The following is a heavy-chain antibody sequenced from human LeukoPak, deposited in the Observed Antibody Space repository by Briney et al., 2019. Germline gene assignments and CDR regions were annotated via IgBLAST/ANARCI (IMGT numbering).Heavy chain of an antibody. Sequence: GGSLSLSCVASGLTFSSYWMTWGRQAPGKALEWVANIKEDGSAKSYVDSVKGRFTISRDNAKNSLYLQMDSLRVEDTAVYYCARDYDYFSGHNLDAYDIWGQGTTVAVSS. CDR2: IKEDGSAK. V-gene: IGHV3-7*01. CDR1: GLTFSSYW. D-gene: IGHD2-15*01. CDR3: ARDYDYFSGHNLDAYDI. J-gene: IGHJ3*02.